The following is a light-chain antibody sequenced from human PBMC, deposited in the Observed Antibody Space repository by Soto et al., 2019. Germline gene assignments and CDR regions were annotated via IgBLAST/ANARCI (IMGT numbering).Light chain of an antibody. CDR3: CSFAVGAALV. CDR1: SSNVGTYEL. Sequence: QSALTQPASVSASPGQSITISCTGTSSNVGTYELVSWYQHHPYKAPKLIIYEGTKRPSGISSRFSGSKSGNTASLTISGLQAEDDADYYCCSFAVGAALVFGGGTKVTVL. J-gene: IGLJ2*01. CDR2: EGT. V-gene: IGLV2-23*01.